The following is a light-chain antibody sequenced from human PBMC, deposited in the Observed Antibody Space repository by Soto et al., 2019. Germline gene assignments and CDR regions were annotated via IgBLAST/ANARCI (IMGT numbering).Light chain of an antibody. V-gene: IGKV3-20*01. CDR1: QSVNSNY. Sequence: EIVLTQSPGTLSLSPGERATLSCRASQSVNSNYLAWYQQKPGQAPRLLIYAESGRATGIPDRFSGGGSGTDFTLSISILEHDASAVSYCQQNSSGMFGQGTKVEIK. CDR2: AES. J-gene: IGKJ1*01. CDR3: QQNSSGM.